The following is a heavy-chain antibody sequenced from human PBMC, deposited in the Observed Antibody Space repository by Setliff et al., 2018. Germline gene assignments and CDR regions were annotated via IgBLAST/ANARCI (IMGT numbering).Heavy chain of an antibody. D-gene: IGHD2-2*01. CDR3: ARVARVVLSRNAFDI. CDR2: IYYSGST. V-gene: IGHV4-31*03. CDR1: GGSISSGGYY. Sequence: PSETLSLTCTVSGGSISSGGYYWSWIRQHPGKGLEWIGYIYYSGSTYYNPSLKSRVTISVDTPKNQFSLKLSSVTAADTAVYYCARVARVVLSRNAFDIWGQGTMVTVSS. J-gene: IGHJ3*02.